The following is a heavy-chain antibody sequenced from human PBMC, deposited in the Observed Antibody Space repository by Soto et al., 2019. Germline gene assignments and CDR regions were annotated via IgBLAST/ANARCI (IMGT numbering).Heavy chain of an antibody. Sequence: ASVKVYCKASGGTFSSYAISWVRQAPGQGLEWMGGIIPIFGTANYAQKFQGRVTITADESTSTAYMELSSLRSEDTAVYYCAREMVVRYKLPYDAFDIWGQGTMVTVSS. CDR2: IIPIFGTA. D-gene: IGHD2-2*02. CDR3: AREMVVRYKLPYDAFDI. CDR1: GGTFSSYA. J-gene: IGHJ3*02. V-gene: IGHV1-69*13.